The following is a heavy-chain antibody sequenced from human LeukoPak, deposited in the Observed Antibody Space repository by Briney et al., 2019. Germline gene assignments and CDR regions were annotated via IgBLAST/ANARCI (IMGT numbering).Heavy chain of an antibody. CDR1: NGSISGYF. Sequence: SETLSLTCTVSNGSISGYFWNWIRQPPGKRLEWIGYTYHSGSTNYNPSLENRVTISSDTSNNHLSLKMTSVTAADTAVYYCARGHCSSLYGNYFDSWGQGALVTVSS. D-gene: IGHD2-2*01. CDR2: TYHSGST. CDR3: ARGHCSSLYGNYFDS. V-gene: IGHV4-59*01. J-gene: IGHJ4*02.